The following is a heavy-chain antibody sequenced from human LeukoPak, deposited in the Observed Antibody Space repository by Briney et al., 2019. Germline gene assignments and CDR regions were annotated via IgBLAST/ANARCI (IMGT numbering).Heavy chain of an antibody. Sequence: GGSLRLSCAASGFTFSSYSMHWVRQAPGKGLEWVSSISSSSSYIYYADSVKGRFTISRDNAKNSLYLQMNSLRAEDTAVYYCARQTMVRATQVEWFDPWGQGTLVTVSS. D-gene: IGHD3-10*01. CDR1: GFTFSSYS. CDR3: ARQTMVRATQVEWFDP. CDR2: ISSSSSYI. J-gene: IGHJ5*02. V-gene: IGHV3-21*01.